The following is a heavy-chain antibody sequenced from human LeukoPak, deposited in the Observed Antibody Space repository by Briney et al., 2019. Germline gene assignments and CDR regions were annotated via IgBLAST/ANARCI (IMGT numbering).Heavy chain of an antibody. CDR1: GFTLSRYW. CDR2: INHDGTST. Sequence: GGSQRLSCAASGFTLSRYWMHWVRQAPGKGLVWVSRINHDGTSTNYADSVKGRFTISRDNAKNTLSLQMDSLRAEDTGVYFCARSTVLDVWGKGTTVTVSS. D-gene: IGHD2-2*01. V-gene: IGHV3-74*01. CDR3: ARSTVLDV. J-gene: IGHJ6*04.